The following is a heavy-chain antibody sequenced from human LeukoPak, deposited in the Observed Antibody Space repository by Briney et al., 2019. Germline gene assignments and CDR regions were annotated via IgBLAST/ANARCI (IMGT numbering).Heavy chain of an antibody. J-gene: IGHJ4*02. Sequence: GGSLRLSCAASGFTFSSYDMHWVRQATGKGLEWVSAIDTAGNTFYPGSVRGRFTISRENAKNSLYLQMNNVRAGDTAVYYCARSTLGIEFDYWGQGTLVTVSS. CDR2: IDTAGNT. V-gene: IGHV3-13*04. CDR3: ARSTLGIEFDY. CDR1: GFTFSSYD. D-gene: IGHD5/OR15-5a*01.